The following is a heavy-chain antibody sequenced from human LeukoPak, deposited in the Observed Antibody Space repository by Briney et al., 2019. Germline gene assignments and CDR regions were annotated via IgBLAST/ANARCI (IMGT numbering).Heavy chain of an antibody. CDR3: ATVGFLVGGSGSYYHFDY. V-gene: IGHV1-24*01. J-gene: IGHJ4*02. CDR1: GYTLTELS. Sequence: ASVKVSCKVSGYTLTELSMHWVRQAPGKGLEWLGCFDPEDGETIYAQKFQGRVTMTEDTSTDTAYMELSSLRSEDTAVYYCATVGFLVGGSGSYYHFDYWGQGTLVTVSS. CDR2: FDPEDGET. D-gene: IGHD3-10*01.